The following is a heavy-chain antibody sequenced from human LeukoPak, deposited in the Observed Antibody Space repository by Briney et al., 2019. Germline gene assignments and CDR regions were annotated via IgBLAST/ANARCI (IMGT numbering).Heavy chain of an antibody. J-gene: IGHJ3*02. CDR3: ARVTTRFKDAFDI. Sequence: SETLSLTCTVSGGSISGGGYYWSWIRQHPGRGLEWVGYIYYSGSTYYNPSLKSRVTISVDTSKNQFSLKLSSVTAADTAVYYCARVTTRFKDAFDIWGQGTMVTVSS. CDR1: GGSISGGGYY. D-gene: IGHD4-17*01. CDR2: IYYSGST. V-gene: IGHV4-31*03.